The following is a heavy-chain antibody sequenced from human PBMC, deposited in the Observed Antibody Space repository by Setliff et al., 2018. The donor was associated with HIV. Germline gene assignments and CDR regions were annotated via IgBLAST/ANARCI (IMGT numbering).Heavy chain of an antibody. D-gene: IGHD2-15*01. CDR1: GGSFNGCY. CDR3: ARARRAGSGPKYFQH. J-gene: IGHJ1*01. V-gene: IGHV4-34*01. CDR2: INHSGST. Sequence: PSETLSLTCAVYGGSFNGCYWSWIRQPPGKGLEWIGEINHSGSTNYNPSLKSRVTMSVDKSKNQFSLRRSSVTAADTAVYYCARARRAGSGPKYFQHWGQGTLVTVSS.